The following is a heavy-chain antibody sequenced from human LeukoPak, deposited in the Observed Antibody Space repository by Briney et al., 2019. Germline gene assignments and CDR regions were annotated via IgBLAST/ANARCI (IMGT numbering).Heavy chain of an antibody. D-gene: IGHD3-3*01. CDR2: MNPNSGNT. J-gene: IGHJ4*02. CDR1: GYTFTSYD. CDR3: ARGRTITIFGVVQGEVFDY. V-gene: IGHV1-8*03. Sequence: ASVKVSCKASGYTFTSYDINWVRQATGQGLEWMGWMNPNSGNTGYAQKFQGRVTITRNTSISTAYMELSSLRSEDTAVYYCARGRTITIFGVVQGEVFDYWGQGTLVTVSS.